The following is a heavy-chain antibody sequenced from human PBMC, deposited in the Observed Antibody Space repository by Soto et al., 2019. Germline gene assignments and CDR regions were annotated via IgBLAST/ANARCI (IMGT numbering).Heavy chain of an antibody. CDR1: GFSLSTSGVG. CDR2: IYWDDDK. D-gene: IGHD3-10*01. CDR3: AHTRRSSRVITMVRHTRPNWFDP. J-gene: IGHJ5*02. V-gene: IGHV2-5*02. Sequence: AAGPTLVNPTQTLTLTCTFSGFSLSTSGVGVGWIRQPPGKALEWLAFIYWDDDKRYSPSLKSRLTITKDTSKNQVVLTMTNMDPVDTATYYCAHTRRSSRVITMVRHTRPNWFDPWGQGTLVTVSS.